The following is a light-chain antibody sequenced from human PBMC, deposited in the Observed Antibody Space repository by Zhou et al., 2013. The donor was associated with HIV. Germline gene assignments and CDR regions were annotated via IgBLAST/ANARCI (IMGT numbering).Light chain of an antibody. CDR2: KAS. CDR1: QGISTY. CDR3: QQYSSYWWT. V-gene: IGKV1-8*01. Sequence: IRITQSPSSLSASTGDRVNITCRASQGISTYLAWYQQKPGKAPKVLIYKASSLESGVPSRFSGSGSGTEFTLTISSLQPDDFATYYCQQYSSYWWTFGQGTKVEIK. J-gene: IGKJ1*01.